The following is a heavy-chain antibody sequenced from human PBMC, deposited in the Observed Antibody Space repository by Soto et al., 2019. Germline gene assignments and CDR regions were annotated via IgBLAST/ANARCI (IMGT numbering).Heavy chain of an antibody. D-gene: IGHD4-17*01. J-gene: IGHJ4*02. CDR1: GFTFSSYA. Sequence: GGSLRLSCAASGFTFSSYAMSWVRQAPGKGLEWVSAISGSGGSTYYADSVKGRFTISRDNSKNTLFLQMNSMRAEDTAVYYCAEGVHDCGDYCFDYWGQGTLVTVSS. CDR2: ISGSGGST. CDR3: AEGVHDCGDYCFDY. V-gene: IGHV3-23*01.